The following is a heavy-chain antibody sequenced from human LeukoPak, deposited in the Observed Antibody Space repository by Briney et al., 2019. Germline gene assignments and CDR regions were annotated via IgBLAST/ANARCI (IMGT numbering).Heavy chain of an antibody. V-gene: IGHV1-69*05. CDR3: ARMGDFWSGYSDYYYYMDV. CDR2: IIPIFGTA. CDR1: GGTFSSYA. J-gene: IGHJ6*03. D-gene: IGHD3-3*01. Sequence: SVKVSCKASGGTFSSYAISWVRQAPGQGLELMGGIIPIFGTANYAQKFQGRVTITTDESTSTAYMELSSLRSEDTAVYYCARMGDFWSGYSDYYYYMDVWGKGTTVTVSS.